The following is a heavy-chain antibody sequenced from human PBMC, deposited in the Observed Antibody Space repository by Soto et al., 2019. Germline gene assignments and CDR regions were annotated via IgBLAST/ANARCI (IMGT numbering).Heavy chain of an antibody. CDR3: ARGSSSWGGNYYYYGMDV. J-gene: IGHJ6*02. CDR2: IYTSGST. V-gene: IGHV4-4*07. CDR1: GASISSSN. Sequence: SETLSLTCTVSGASISSSNWSWIRQRAGKGLGWIGRIYTSGSTNYNPSLKSRVTMSVDTSKNQFSLKLSSVTAADTAVYYCARGSSSWGGNYYYYGMDVWGQGTTVT. D-gene: IGHD6-13*01.